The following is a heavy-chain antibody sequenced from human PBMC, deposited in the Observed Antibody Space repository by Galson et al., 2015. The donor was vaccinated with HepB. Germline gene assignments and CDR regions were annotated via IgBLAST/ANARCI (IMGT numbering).Heavy chain of an antibody. CDR3: ARMVGETPDV. Sequence: CAIPGDSVSSNSAAWNWIRQSPSRGLEWLGRTYYRSKWYTGYALSVKSRITIKPDTSKNQFSLQLNSVTPEDTAVYYCARMVGETPDVWGQGTMVTVSS. D-gene: IGHD1-26*01. J-gene: IGHJ3*01. CDR2: TYYRSKWYT. V-gene: IGHV6-1*01. CDR1: GDSVSSNSAA.